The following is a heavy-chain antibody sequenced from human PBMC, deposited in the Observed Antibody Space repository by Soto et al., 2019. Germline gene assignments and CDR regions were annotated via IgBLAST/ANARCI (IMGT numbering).Heavy chain of an antibody. CDR1: GNPFSSHA. CDR3: ARDRDTSGWYRSNY. J-gene: IGHJ4*02. D-gene: IGHD6-19*01. Sequence: QVHLVQSGAEVKKPGASVTVSCKTSGNPFSSHAMIWLRQAPGQRLEWMGWIYPGNRNTKYSQKFQGRVTISWDTSAGPAYMKLSSLTSEDTAVYYCARDRDTSGWYRSNYWGQGTLVSVSS. CDR2: IYPGNRNT. V-gene: IGHV1-3*01.